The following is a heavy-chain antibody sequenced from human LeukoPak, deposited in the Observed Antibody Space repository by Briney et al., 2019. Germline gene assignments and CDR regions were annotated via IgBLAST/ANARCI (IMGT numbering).Heavy chain of an antibody. CDR1: GGSISSGGYY. CDR2: IYYSGST. CDR3: AREGWVGATSAFDY. J-gene: IGHJ4*02. Sequence: SQTLSLTCTVSGGSISSGGYYWSWVRQHPGKGLEWIGYIYYSGSTYYNPSLKSRVTISVDTSKNQFSLKLSSVTAADTAVYYCAREGWVGATSAFDYWGQGTLVTVSS. V-gene: IGHV4-31*03. D-gene: IGHD1-26*01.